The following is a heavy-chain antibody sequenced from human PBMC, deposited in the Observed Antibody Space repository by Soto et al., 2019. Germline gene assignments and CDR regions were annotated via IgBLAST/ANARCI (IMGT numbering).Heavy chain of an antibody. J-gene: IGHJ4*02. CDR3: ARDLYSSGWYGDPFDY. Sequence: ASVKVSCKASGGTFSSYAISWVRQAPGQGLEWMGGIIPIFGTANYAQKFQGRVTITADESTSTAYMELSSLRSEDTAVYYCARDLYSSGWYGDPFDYWGQGTLVTVSS. V-gene: IGHV1-69*13. CDR2: IIPIFGTA. D-gene: IGHD6-19*01. CDR1: GGTFSSYA.